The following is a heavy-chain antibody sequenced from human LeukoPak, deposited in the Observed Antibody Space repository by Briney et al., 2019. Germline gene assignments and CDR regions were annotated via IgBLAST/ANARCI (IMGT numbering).Heavy chain of an antibody. CDR1: SGSVSSGSYY. J-gene: IGHJ4*02. CDR2: IYYSGST. V-gene: IGHV4-61*01. Sequence: PSETLSLTCTVSSGSVSSGSYYWSWIRQPPGKGLEWIGYIYYSGSTNYNPSLKSRVTISVDTSKNQFSLKLSSVTAADTAVYYCARDSVTREMATRYDYWGQGTLVTVSS. D-gene: IGHD5-24*01. CDR3: ARDSVTREMATRYDY.